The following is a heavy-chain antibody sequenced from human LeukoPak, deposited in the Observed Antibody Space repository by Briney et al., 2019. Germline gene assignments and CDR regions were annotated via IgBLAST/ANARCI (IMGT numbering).Heavy chain of an antibody. D-gene: IGHD6-13*01. Sequence: PSETLSLTCTVSGGSISSSSYYWGWRRQPPGKGLEWIVSIYYSGSTYYNPSLKSRVTRSVYTSKNQFSLKLSSVTAADTAVYYCARRAAAALNWFDPWGQGTLVTVSS. CDR2: IYYSGST. J-gene: IGHJ5*02. CDR3: ARRAAAALNWFDP. V-gene: IGHV4-39*01. CDR1: GGSISSSSYY.